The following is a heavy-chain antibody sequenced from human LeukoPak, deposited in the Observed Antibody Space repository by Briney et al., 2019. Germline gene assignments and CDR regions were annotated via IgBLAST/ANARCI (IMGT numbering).Heavy chain of an antibody. V-gene: IGHV3-53*01. CDR3: ARESFSDYGDLRPFDY. CDR1: GFTVSSNY. J-gene: IGHJ4*02. Sequence: GGSLRLSCAASGFTVSSNYMSWVRQAPGKGLEWVSVIYSGGSTYYADSVKGRFTISRDNSKNTLYLQMNSLRAEDTAVYYCARESFSDYGDLRPFDYWGQGTLVTVSS. D-gene: IGHD4-17*01. CDR2: IYSGGST.